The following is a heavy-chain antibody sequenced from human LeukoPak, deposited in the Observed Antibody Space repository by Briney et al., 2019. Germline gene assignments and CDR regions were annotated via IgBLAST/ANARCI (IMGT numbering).Heavy chain of an antibody. CDR3: AREETPYYFDY. J-gene: IGHJ4*02. CDR1: GGSISSYY. V-gene: IGHV4-59*01. Sequence: PSETLSLPCTVSGGSISSYYWSWIRQPPGKGLEWIGYIYYSGSTNYNPSLKSRVTISVDTSKNQFSLKLSSVTAADTAVYYCAREETPYYFDYWGQGTLVTVSS. CDR2: IYYSGST.